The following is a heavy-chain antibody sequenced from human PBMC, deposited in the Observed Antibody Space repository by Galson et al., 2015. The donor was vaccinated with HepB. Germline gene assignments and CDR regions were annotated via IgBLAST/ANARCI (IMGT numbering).Heavy chain of an antibody. D-gene: IGHD3-3*01. CDR1: GGSISSYY. V-gene: IGHV4-59*08. Sequence: ETLSLTCTVSGGSISSYYWSWIRQPPGKGLEWIGYIYYSGSTNYNPSLKSRVTISVDTSKNQFSLKLSSVTAADTAVYYCARHVYDFWSGYGRSGGMNVWGQGTTVTVSS. J-gene: IGHJ6*02. CDR3: ARHVYDFWSGYGRSGGMNV. CDR2: IYYSGST.